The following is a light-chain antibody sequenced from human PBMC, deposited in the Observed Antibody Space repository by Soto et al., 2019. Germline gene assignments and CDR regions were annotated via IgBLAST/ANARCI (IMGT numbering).Light chain of an antibody. J-gene: IGLJ3*02. V-gene: IGLV2-14*01. Sequence: QSALTQPASVSGSPGQSITLSCAGTINDIGSYNYVSWFQQHPGKAPKLIIYEVTHRPSGISTRFSGSKSGNTASLTISGPQAEDEAVYYCSSYKFSTTLRVFGGGTKLTVL. CDR3: SSYKFSTTLRV. CDR1: INDIGSYNY. CDR2: EVT.